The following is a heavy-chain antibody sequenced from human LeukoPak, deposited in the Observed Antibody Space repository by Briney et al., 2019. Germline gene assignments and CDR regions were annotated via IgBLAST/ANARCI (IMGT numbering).Heavy chain of an antibody. CDR2: INTDGSST. V-gene: IGHV3-74*01. J-gene: IGHJ4*02. D-gene: IGHD1-26*01. Sequence: GGSLRLSCAVSGFTFSSYWMHWVRHAPGKGLVWVSRINTDGSSTSYADSVKGRFTISRDNAKNTLYLQMNSLRAEDTAVYYCARGLVGATGDYWGQGTLVTISS. CDR1: GFTFSSYW. CDR3: ARGLVGATGDY.